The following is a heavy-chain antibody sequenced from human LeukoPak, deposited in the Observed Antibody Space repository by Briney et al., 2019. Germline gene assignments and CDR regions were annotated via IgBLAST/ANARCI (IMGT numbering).Heavy chain of an antibody. Sequence: PSETLSLTCTVSGVSISTYYWSWIRQPPGKGLEWIGYIYYSGTTNYNPSLKSRVTISIDTSKNEFSLKLSSVTAADTAVYYCASFRDHGSGSLLFDYWGQGTLVTVSS. D-gene: IGHD3-10*01. CDR2: IYYSGTT. CDR3: ASFRDHGSGSLLFDY. V-gene: IGHV4-59*12. CDR1: GVSISTYY. J-gene: IGHJ4*02.